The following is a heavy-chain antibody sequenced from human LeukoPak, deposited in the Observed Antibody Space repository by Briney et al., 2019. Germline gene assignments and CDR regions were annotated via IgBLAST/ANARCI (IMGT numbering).Heavy chain of an antibody. Sequence: ASVKVSCKASGYTFTSYYMHWVRQAPGQGLEWMGIINPSGGSASYAQKFQGRVTVTRDTSASTAYMELSSLRSEDTAVYYCAREGLRFLEWLDYYGMDVWGQGTTVTVSS. CDR2: INPSGGSA. V-gene: IGHV1-46*01. CDR1: GYTFTSYY. D-gene: IGHD3-3*01. J-gene: IGHJ6*02. CDR3: AREGLRFLEWLDYYGMDV.